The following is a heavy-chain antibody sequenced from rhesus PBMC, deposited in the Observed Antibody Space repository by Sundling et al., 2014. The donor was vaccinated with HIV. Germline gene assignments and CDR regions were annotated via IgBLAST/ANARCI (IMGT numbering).Heavy chain of an antibody. CDR3: ARTGPWTGFYSFDY. Sequence: QVQLQESGPAVVKPSETLSLTCAVSGGSISDSYRWNWIRQPPGKGLEWIGYIYGSSTSTNYNPSVKSRVTISKDTSKNHLSLKLSSVTAADTAVYYCARTGPWTGFYSFDYWGQGVLVTVSS. CDR1: GGSISDSYR. CDR2: IYGSSTST. J-gene: IGHJ4*01. V-gene: IGHV4S10*01. D-gene: IGHD3-3*01.